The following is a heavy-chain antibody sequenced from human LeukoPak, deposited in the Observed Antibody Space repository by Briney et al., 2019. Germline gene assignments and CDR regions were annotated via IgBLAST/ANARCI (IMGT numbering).Heavy chain of an antibody. D-gene: IGHD5/OR15-5a*01. V-gene: IGHV5-51*01. Sequence: GEPLKISCKGFGYTFTSYWLGWVRQMPGKGLEWMGIIYPGDSETRYSPSFQGQVTISADKSISIAYLQWRSVKASDTAMYYCARFLYGVYSHYFDYWGQGTLVTVSS. CDR3: ARFLYGVYSHYFDY. J-gene: IGHJ4*02. CDR2: IYPGDSET. CDR1: GYTFTSYW.